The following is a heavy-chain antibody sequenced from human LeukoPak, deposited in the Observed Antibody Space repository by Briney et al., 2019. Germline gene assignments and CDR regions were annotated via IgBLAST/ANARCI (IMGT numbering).Heavy chain of an antibody. CDR1: GYSISSGYY. CDR2: IYHSGST. CDR3: ARNSSGIHFDY. D-gene: IGHD3-22*01. Sequence: TSSETLSLTCAVSGYSISSGYYWGWIRQPPGKGLEWIGSIYHSGSTSYKPSLKSRVTISVDTSKNQFSLKLSSVTAADTAVYYCARNSSGIHFDYWGQGTLATVSS. V-gene: IGHV4-38-2*01. J-gene: IGHJ4*02.